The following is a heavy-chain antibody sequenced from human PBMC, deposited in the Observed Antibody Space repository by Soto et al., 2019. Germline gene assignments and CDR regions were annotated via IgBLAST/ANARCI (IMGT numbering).Heavy chain of an antibody. Sequence: GGSLRLSCGASGFTFSSYWMSWVRQAPGKGLEWVANIKQDGTEIYYVDSVKGRFTISRDNAKNSLYLQMNSLRAEDTAVYYCARDTTITTVDYYGMDVWGQGTTVTVSS. D-gene: IGHD4-4*01. J-gene: IGHJ6*02. CDR2: IKQDGTEI. CDR3: ARDTTITTVDYYGMDV. CDR1: GFTFSSYW. V-gene: IGHV3-7*03.